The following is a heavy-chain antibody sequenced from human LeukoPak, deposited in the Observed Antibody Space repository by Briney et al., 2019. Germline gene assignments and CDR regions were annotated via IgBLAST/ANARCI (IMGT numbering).Heavy chain of an antibody. CDR1: GFTFSDYW. Sequence: GGSLRLSCSASGFTFSDYWMMWVRQAPGKGLEWVANIKQDGSEKYYVDSVKGRFTISRDNAKNSLYLQMNSLRAEDTAVYYCAKWWTVAGTGGFDPWGQGTLVTVSS. J-gene: IGHJ5*02. V-gene: IGHV3-7*01. CDR3: AKWWTVAGTGGFDP. CDR2: IKQDGSEK. D-gene: IGHD6-19*01.